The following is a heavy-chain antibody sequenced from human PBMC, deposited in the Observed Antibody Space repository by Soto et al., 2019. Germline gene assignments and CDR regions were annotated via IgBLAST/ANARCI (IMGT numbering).Heavy chain of an antibody. CDR3: AKDPTLLAVADFDY. D-gene: IGHD6-19*01. CDR1: GFTFSTYA. Sequence: GGSLRLSCASSGFTFSTYAMSWVRQAPRKGLEWVSAISGNGGDYTYYADSVKGRFTISRDNSKNTLYLQMNSLRAEDTAVYYCAKDPTLLAVADFDYWGQGTLVTVSS. CDR2: ISGNGGDYT. J-gene: IGHJ4*02. V-gene: IGHV3-23*01.